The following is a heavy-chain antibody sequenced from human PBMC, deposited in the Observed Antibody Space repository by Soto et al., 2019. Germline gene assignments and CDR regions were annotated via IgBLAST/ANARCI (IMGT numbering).Heavy chain of an antibody. CDR3: ARNHYYDRVFDY. Sequence: GGSLRLSCAASGFTFSSYAMNWVRQAPGKGLEWVSTISGSGQTTYYADSVKGRFTISRDNSKNTLYLLMNSLRAEDTAIYYCARNHYYDRVFDYWGQGSLVTVSS. J-gene: IGHJ4*02. V-gene: IGHV3-23*01. CDR1: GFTFSSYA. D-gene: IGHD3-22*01. CDR2: ISGSGQTT.